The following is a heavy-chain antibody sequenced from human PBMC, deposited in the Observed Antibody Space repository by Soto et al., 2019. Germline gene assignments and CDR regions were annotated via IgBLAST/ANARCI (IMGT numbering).Heavy chain of an antibody. J-gene: IGHJ4*02. D-gene: IGHD3-16*01. Sequence: GSLRLSCAASGFTFTSYAMTWVRQAPGKGLEWVSAISGSGGSTYYAGSVKGRFAISRDNSKNTLYLQMNSLRAEDTAVYYCAKGFQIADYAGGYWGQGTLVTVSS. V-gene: IGHV3-23*01. CDR1: GFTFTSYA. CDR3: AKGFQIADYAGGY. CDR2: ISGSGGST.